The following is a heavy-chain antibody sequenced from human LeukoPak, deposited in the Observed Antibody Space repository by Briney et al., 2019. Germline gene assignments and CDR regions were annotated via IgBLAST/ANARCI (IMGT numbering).Heavy chain of an antibody. CDR1: GYTFTGYY. Sequence: ASVKVSCKASGYTFTGYYMHWVRQAPGQGLEWMGWINPNGGGTNYAQKFQGRVTMTRDTSISTAYMELSSLRSDDTAVYYCARAPSYYDSSLMGYFDYWGQGTLVTVSS. V-gene: IGHV1-2*02. D-gene: IGHD3-22*01. CDR2: INPNGGGT. CDR3: ARAPSYYDSSLMGYFDY. J-gene: IGHJ4*02.